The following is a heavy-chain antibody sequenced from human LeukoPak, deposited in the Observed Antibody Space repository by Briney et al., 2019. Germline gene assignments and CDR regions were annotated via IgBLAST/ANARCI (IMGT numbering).Heavy chain of an antibody. Sequence: ASVKVSCKASGYTFTSYDINWVRQATGQGLEWMGWMNPNSGNTGYAQKFQGRVTITSSTSTSTAFMELGSLRSEDTAVYYCARGGASAAARRFDPWGQGTLSPSPQ. D-gene: IGHD6-13*01. CDR1: GYTFTSYD. V-gene: IGHV1-8*01. CDR2: MNPNSGNT. CDR3: ARGGASAAARRFDP. J-gene: IGHJ5*02.